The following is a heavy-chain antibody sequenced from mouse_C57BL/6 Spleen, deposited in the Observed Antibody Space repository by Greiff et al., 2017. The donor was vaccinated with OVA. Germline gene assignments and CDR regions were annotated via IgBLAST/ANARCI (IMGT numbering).Heavy chain of an antibody. Sequence: VQVVESGAELARPGASVKLSCKASGYTFTSYGISWVKQRTGQGLEWIGEIYPRSGNTYYNEKFKGKATLTADKSSSTAYMELRSLTSEDSAVYFCARIYYYGRSLYYAMDYWGQGTSVTVSS. CDR1: GYTFTSYG. CDR3: ARIYYYGRSLYYAMDY. CDR2: IYPRSGNT. J-gene: IGHJ4*01. D-gene: IGHD1-1*01. V-gene: IGHV1-81*01.